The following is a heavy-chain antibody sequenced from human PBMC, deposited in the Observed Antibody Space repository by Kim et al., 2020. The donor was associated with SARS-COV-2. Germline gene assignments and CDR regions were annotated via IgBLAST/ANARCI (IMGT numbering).Heavy chain of an antibody. J-gene: IGHJ4*02. CDR1: GGSISSGGYY. D-gene: IGHD6-19*01. V-gene: IGHV4-31*03. Sequence: SETLSLTCTVSGGSISSGGYYWSWIRQHPGKGLEWIGYIYYSGSTYYNPSLKSRVTISVDTSKNQFSLKLSSVTAADTAVYYCARGSPGWYGGNDAVDYWGQGTLVTVSS. CDR3: ARGSPGWYGGNDAVDY. CDR2: IYYSGST.